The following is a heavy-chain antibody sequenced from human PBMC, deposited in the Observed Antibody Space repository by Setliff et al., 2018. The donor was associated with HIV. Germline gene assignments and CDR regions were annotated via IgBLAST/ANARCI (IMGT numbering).Heavy chain of an antibody. D-gene: IGHD5-18*01. CDR3: ARTEDYSFGDAPFDY. Sequence: SETLSLTCAVSGYSISSGYYWGWIRQTPGKGLEWIGSLYHSGNTYYNPSLTSRVTISVNTSKNQFSLKLSSVTAADTAVYYCARTEDYSFGDAPFDYWGHGTLVTVSS. J-gene: IGHJ4*01. CDR1: GYSISSGYY. V-gene: IGHV4-38-2*01. CDR2: LYHSGNT.